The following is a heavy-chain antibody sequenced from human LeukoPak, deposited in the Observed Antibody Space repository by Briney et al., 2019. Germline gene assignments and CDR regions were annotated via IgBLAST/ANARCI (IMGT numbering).Heavy chain of an antibody. CDR2: ISDSGANT. V-gene: IGHV3-23*01. D-gene: IGHD4-17*01. Sequence: GGSLRLSCAASGFTFSTYAMSWVRQAPGKGLEWVSTISDSGANTYYADSVRGRFTISRDNSKNTLHLQMNSLRAEDTAVYYCAKKTSEYGDASPPDYWGQGILVTVSS. CDR1: GFTFSTYA. J-gene: IGHJ4*02. CDR3: AKKTSEYGDASPPDY.